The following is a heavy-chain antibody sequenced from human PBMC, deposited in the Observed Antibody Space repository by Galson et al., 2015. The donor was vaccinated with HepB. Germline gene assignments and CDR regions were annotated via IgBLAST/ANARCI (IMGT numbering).Heavy chain of an antibody. J-gene: IGHJ5*02. CDR2: IYSGGST. V-gene: IGHV3-66*01. CDR3: SRAHYSYGPPNWFDP. Sequence: SLRLSCAASGFTVSSNYMSWVRQAPGKGLEWVSVIYSGGSTYYADSAKDRFTISRDNSKNTLYLQMNSMRAADTAVYYCSRAHYSYGPPNWFDPWGQGTLVTVSS. D-gene: IGHD5-18*01. CDR1: GFTVSSNY.